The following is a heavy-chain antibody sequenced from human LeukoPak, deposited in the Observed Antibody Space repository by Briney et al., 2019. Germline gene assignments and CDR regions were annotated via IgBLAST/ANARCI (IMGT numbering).Heavy chain of an antibody. Sequence: GESLKISCKGSGYSFINYWIGWVRQMPGKGLEWMGIIYPGDSDTRDSPSFQGQVTISADKSLSTAYLQWSSLKASDTAFYYCARLRYSTTWYDGSFDSWGQGTLVTVSS. V-gene: IGHV5-51*01. D-gene: IGHD6-13*01. J-gene: IGHJ4*02. CDR3: ARLRYSTTWYDGSFDS. CDR2: IYPGDSDT. CDR1: GYSFINYW.